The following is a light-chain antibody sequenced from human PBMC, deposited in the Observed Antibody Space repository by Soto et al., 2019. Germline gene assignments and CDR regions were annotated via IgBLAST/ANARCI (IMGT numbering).Light chain of an antibody. V-gene: IGKV3-20*01. CDR3: QQYDTSPHT. CDR2: GAS. CDR1: QSVSSSQ. Sequence: EIVLTQSPGTLSLSPGESATLSCRASQSVSSSQVAWYQQKPGQAPRLLIYGASSSATGIPDRFSGVGSETDFTLTISRLEPEDFAVYYCQQYDTSPHTFGQGTKLEIK. J-gene: IGKJ2*01.